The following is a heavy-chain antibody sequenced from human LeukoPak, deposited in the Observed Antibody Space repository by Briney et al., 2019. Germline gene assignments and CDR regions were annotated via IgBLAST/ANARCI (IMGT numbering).Heavy chain of an antibody. J-gene: IGHJ6*02. CDR1: GESFNDYY. CDR3: ARGQVKIPRLDPRRSSYFYGLDV. CDR2: IIHSGGT. V-gene: IGHV4-34*01. D-gene: IGHD6-6*01. Sequence: PSQTRSLTCAVSGESFNDYYWNWIRQPPGKGLEWIGEIIHSGGTNYNPSLKSQVTLSVDSSKKQFSLKMTSVTAADTAVYYCARGQVKIPRLDPRRSSYFYGLDVLGLGTTVTVSS.